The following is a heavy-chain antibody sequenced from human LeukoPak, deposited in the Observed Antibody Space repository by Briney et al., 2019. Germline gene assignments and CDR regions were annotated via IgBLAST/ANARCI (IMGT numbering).Heavy chain of an antibody. CDR3: ARVSGTGYYFDF. Sequence: SETLSLTCTVSGGSISSDSYYWGWIRPPPGKGLEWIGSIYYSGSTYYNPSLKSRVTMSIDTSKNSFSLRLSCVTAADTAVYYCARVSGTGYYFDFWGQGTLVTVSS. D-gene: IGHD2-8*02. J-gene: IGHJ4*02. CDR2: IYYSGST. V-gene: IGHV4-39*01. CDR1: GGSISSDSYY.